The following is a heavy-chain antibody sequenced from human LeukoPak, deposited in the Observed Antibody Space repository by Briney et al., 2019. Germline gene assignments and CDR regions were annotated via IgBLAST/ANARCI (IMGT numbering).Heavy chain of an antibody. CDR1: GFTFSSYS. Sequence: GGSLRLSCAASGFTFSSYSMNWVRQAPGKGLEWVSAIGTAGDTYYPGSVKGRFTISRENAKNSLYLQMNSLRAEDTAVYYCARGGYYGMDVWGQGTTVTVSS. D-gene: IGHD2-15*01. CDR2: IGTAGDT. CDR3: ARGGYYGMDV. J-gene: IGHJ6*02. V-gene: IGHV3-13*01.